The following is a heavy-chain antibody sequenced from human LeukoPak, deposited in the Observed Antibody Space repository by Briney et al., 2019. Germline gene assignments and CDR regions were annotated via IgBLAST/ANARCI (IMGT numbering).Heavy chain of an antibody. CDR1: GFSLTTSGMC. J-gene: IGHJ4*02. CDR3: ARLYSSSSGLFDS. Sequence: SGPALVQPTQALTLTCTFSGFSLTTSGMCVNWIRQPPGKALEWLARIDWDDAKFYSTSLKTRLTISKDTSKNQVVLTMTNMDSVDTATYYCARLYSSSSGLFDSWGQGTLVNVSS. CDR2: IDWDDAK. V-gene: IGHV2-70*17. D-gene: IGHD6-6*01.